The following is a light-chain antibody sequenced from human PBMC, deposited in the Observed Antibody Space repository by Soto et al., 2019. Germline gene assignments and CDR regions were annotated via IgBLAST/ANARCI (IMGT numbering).Light chain of an antibody. V-gene: IGKV3-20*01. Sequence: EIVLTQSPGTLSLSPGERATLSCRASQSVSGSSFAWYQQKPGQAPRLLLYGSSSRATGIPDRFSGSGSGTAFSLTISRLEPEDFAVYYCQQYGSSPWTFGQGTKVDIK. CDR3: QQYGSSPWT. CDR2: GSS. J-gene: IGKJ1*01. CDR1: QSVSGSS.